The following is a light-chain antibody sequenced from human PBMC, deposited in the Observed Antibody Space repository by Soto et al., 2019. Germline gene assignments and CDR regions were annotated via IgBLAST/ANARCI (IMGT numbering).Light chain of an antibody. V-gene: IGKV3-20*01. CDR3: QQYGSSGT. Sequence: EIVLTQSPGTLSLSPGERATLSCRASQSVSNNYLAWYQQKPGQAPRLLIHGASNRATGIPDRFSGSGSGTDCTLTTSRLMPDDFAVYYCQQYGSSGTFGQGTNVDIK. CDR2: GAS. J-gene: IGKJ1*01. CDR1: QSVSNNY.